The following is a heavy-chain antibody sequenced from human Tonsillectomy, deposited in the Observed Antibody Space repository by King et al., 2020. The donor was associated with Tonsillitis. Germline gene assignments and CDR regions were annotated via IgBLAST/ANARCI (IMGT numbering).Heavy chain of an antibody. Sequence: VQLVESGAEVKKPGESLKISCKGSGYSFTSYWIGWVRQMPGKGLEWMGIIYPGDSDTRYSPSFQGQVTIAADKSISTAYLQWGSLKASDTAMYYCARRITMVRGVHAFDIWGQGTMVTVSS. CDR1: GYSFTSYW. D-gene: IGHD3-10*01. J-gene: IGHJ3*02. V-gene: IGHV5-51*01. CDR3: ARRITMVRGVHAFDI. CDR2: IYPGDSDT.